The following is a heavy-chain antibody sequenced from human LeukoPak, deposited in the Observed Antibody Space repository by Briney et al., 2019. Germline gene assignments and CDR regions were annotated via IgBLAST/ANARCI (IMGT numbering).Heavy chain of an antibody. Sequence: GGSLRLSCAASGFTFSSYAMSWVRQAPGKGLEWVSAISGSGSSTYYADSVKGRFTISRDNSKNTLYLQMNSLRAEDTAVYCCAKHKPYDSSPYFDYWGQGTLVTVSS. CDR1: GFTFSSYA. J-gene: IGHJ4*02. V-gene: IGHV3-23*01. D-gene: IGHD3-22*01. CDR2: ISGSGSST. CDR3: AKHKPYDSSPYFDY.